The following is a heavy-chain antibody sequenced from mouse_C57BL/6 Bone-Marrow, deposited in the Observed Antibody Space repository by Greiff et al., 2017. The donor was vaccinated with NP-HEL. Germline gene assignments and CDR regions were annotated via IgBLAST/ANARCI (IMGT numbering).Heavy chain of an antibody. CDR2: ISPGDGDT. CDR1: GYSFSSSW. V-gene: IGHV1-82*01. CDR3: ARWNYYAMDY. J-gene: IGHJ4*01. Sequence: QVQLKESGPELVKPGASVKISCKASGYSFSSSWMNWVKQRPGKGLEWIGRISPGDGDTNSNGKFKGKATLTADKSSSTAYMQLSSRTSEDSAVYFCARWNYYAMDYWGQGTSVTVSS.